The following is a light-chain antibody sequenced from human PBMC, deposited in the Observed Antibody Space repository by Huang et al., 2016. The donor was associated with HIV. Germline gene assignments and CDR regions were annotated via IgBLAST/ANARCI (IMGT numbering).Light chain of an antibody. CDR1: QSLRHRNGLNY. CDR3: MEALQAPYT. Sequence: DAVMTQSPLSLPVPPGEPASISCRSSQSLRHRNGLNYLDWYLQKPGQSPQLLIHLGSSRASGVPDRFSGGDSGTDFSLNISRVEAEDAGIYYCMEALQAPYTFGQGTKLEI. J-gene: IGKJ2*01. V-gene: IGKV2-28*01. CDR2: LGS.